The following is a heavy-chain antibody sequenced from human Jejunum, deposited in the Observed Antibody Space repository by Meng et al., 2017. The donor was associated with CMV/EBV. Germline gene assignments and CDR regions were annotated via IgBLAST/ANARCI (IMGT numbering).Heavy chain of an antibody. J-gene: IGHJ4*02. CDR2: IDYTGRT. CDR3: ARGCYTTSCYRGSFDY. V-gene: IGHV4-39*07. Sequence: SLSISLYFWGWIRQTPGKGLEWIGSIDYTGRTFYKSSLKGRVTISIDTSRKQFSLKLNSVTAADTAVYHCARGCYTTSCYRGSFDYWGQGTLVTVSS. CDR1: SLSISLYF. D-gene: IGHD2-2*02.